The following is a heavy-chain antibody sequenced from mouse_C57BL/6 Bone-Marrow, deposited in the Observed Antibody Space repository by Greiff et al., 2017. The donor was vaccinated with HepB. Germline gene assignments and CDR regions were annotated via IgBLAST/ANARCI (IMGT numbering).Heavy chain of an antibody. D-gene: IGHD2-3*01. CDR1: GFTFTDYY. J-gene: IGHJ1*03. Sequence: EVKLMESGGGLVQPGGSLSLSCAASGFTFTDYYMSWVRQPPGKALEWLGFIRNKANGYTTEYSASVKGRFTISRDNSQSILYLQMNALRAKDSATYYCARYGGWLLRSYWYVDVWGTGTTVTVSS. CDR2: IRNKANGYTT. V-gene: IGHV7-3*01. CDR3: ARYGGWLLRSYWYVDV.